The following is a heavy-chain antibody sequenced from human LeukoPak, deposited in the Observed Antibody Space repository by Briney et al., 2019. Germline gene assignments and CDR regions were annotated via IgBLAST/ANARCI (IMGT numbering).Heavy chain of an antibody. CDR3: ARERTYYYDSNPDYFDY. CDR1: GFTFDDYG. V-gene: IGHV3-20*04. D-gene: IGHD3-22*01. J-gene: IGHJ4*02. CDR2: INWNGGST. Sequence: AGSLTLSCAASGFTFDDYGMSWVRQAPGKGLEWVSGINWNGGSTGYADSVKGRFTISRDNAKNSLYLQMNSLRVGDTALYYCARERTYYYDSNPDYFDYWGQGTLVTVSS.